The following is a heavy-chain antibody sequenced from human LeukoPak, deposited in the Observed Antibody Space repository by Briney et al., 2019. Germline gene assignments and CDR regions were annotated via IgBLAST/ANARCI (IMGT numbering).Heavy chain of an antibody. Sequence: AGSLRLSCAGSGFTVSNFYMSWVRQAPGKGLEWIGVIYTGGGTYYAASVKGRVTISRDTSKNTLHLHMSSLTPADRAVYCCVRRGPGLVKAASSSLDLWGQGHPVTVPS. J-gene: IGHJ1*01. D-gene: IGHD6-6*01. V-gene: IGHV3-66*02. CDR2: IYTGGGT. CDR1: GFTVSNFY. CDR3: VRRGPGLVKAASSSLDL.